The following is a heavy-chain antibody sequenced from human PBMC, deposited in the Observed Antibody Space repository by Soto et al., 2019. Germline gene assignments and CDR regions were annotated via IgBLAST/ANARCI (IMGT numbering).Heavy chain of an antibody. CDR3: ARAAIHGSSWYFWFDP. V-gene: IGHV1-69*01. J-gene: IGHJ5*02. CDR1: GGTFSRHA. CDR2: IIPLVGTT. Sequence: QVQLVQSGSEVKMPGSSVKVSCKTSGGTFSRHAINWVRQARGQGLEWMGGIIPLVGTTNYAQKFKDRVTISAVESTSTAYMELSSLTSEDAAVYYCARAAIHGSSWYFWFDPWGQGTLVTVSS. D-gene: IGHD6-13*01.